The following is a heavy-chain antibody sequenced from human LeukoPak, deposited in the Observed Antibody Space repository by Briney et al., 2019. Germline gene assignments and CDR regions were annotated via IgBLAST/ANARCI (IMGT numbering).Heavy chain of an antibody. J-gene: IGHJ4*02. V-gene: IGHV3-23*01. CDR3: AKVIDDSSGYYYSYYFDY. Sequence: GGSLRLSCAASGFTFSSYAMSWVRQAPGKGLEWVSAISGSGGSTYYADSVKGRFTISRDNSKNTLYLQMNSLRAEDTAVYYCAKVIDDSSGYYYSYYFDYWGQGTLVTVSS. CDR1: GFTFSSYA. CDR2: ISGSGGST. D-gene: IGHD3-22*01.